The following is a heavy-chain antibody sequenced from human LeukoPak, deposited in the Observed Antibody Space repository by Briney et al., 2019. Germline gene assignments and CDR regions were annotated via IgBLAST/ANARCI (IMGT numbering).Heavy chain of an antibody. D-gene: IGHD2-21*01. CDR2: IYYSGST. J-gene: IGHJ3*02. CDR3: ARGGGGYCGGDCYPDAFDI. CDR1: GGSISSYY. V-gene: IGHV4-59*01. Sequence: SETLSLTCTVSGGSISSYYWSWIRQPPGKGLEWIGYIYYSGSTNYNPSLKSRVTISIDTSKNHFSLKLSSVTAADTAVYYCARGGGGYCGGDCYPDAFDIWGQGTMVTVSS.